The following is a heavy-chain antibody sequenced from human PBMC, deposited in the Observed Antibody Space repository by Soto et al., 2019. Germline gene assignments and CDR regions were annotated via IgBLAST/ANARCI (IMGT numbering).Heavy chain of an antibody. Sequence: PSERMSQTCYYCAGSFSFYYWTCIPQPPSMGLEWIGEINHSGSTNYNPSLKSRVTISVDTSKNQFSLKLTSVTAADTAVYYCARDKITGLFDYWGQGTLVTVSS. CDR1: AGSFSFYY. D-gene: IGHD2-8*02. CDR2: INHSGST. J-gene: IGHJ4*02. V-gene: IGHV4-34*01. CDR3: ARDKITGLFDY.